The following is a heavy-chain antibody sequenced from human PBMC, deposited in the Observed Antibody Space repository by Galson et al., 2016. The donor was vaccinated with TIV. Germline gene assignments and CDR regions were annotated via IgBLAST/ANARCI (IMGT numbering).Heavy chain of an antibody. V-gene: IGHV3-30*02. Sequence: SLRLSCAASGFMFSGYGMHWVRQAPGKGLEWVAFIRPDENNKYYVDSVKGRFTVSRDNPKNTVYLQMNILRPEDTAVYYCAKPSALYSMDVWGRGTTVTV. CDR3: AKPSALYSMDV. CDR1: GFMFSGYG. CDR2: IRPDENNK. J-gene: IGHJ6*02.